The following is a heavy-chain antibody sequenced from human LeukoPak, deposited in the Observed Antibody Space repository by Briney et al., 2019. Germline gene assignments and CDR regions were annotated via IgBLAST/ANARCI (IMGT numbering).Heavy chain of an antibody. V-gene: IGHV3-23*01. CDR3: TKTPGGNSLNLWFDF. J-gene: IGHJ4*02. Sequence: GGSLRLSCAASGFTFSSYAMAWVRQTPGKGPEWVSAISRSGDITEYADSVKGRFAISRDSSKNALYLQLNSLRAEDTAVYYCTKTPGGNSLNLWFDFWGRGTLVAVSS. D-gene: IGHD4-23*01. CDR1: GFTFSSYA. CDR2: ISRSGDIT.